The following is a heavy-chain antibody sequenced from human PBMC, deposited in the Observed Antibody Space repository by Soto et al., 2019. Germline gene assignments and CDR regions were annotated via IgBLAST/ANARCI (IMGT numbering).Heavy chain of an antibody. D-gene: IGHD3-22*01. CDR2: IKQDGSEK. Sequence: RLSCAASGFTFSSYWMSWVRQAPGKGLEWVANIKQDGSEKYYVDSVKGRFTISRDNAKNSLYLQMNSLRAEDTAVYYCARERTYYYDSSAYADYWGQGNMVTVSS. J-gene: IGHJ4*02. CDR1: GFTFSSYW. V-gene: IGHV3-7*03. CDR3: ARERTYYYDSSAYADY.